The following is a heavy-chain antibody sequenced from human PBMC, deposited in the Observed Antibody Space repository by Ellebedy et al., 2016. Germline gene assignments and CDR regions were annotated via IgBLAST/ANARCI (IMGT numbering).Heavy chain of an antibody. J-gene: IGHJ4*02. CDR2: FDPEDGET. CDR1: GYTLTELS. Sequence: ASVKVSCXVSGYTLTELSMHWVRQAPGKGLEWMGGFDPEDGETIYAQKFQGRVTMTEDTSTDTAYMELSSLRSEDTAVYYCATAGFYPYYFDYWGQGTLVTVSS. CDR3: ATAGFYPYYFDY. V-gene: IGHV1-24*01. D-gene: IGHD3-3*01.